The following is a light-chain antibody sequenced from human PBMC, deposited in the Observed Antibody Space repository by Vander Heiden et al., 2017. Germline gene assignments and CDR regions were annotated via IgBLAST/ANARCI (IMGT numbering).Light chain of an antibody. J-gene: IGKJ2*01. CDR2: GTS. CDR1: QSVGSSY. Sequence: EIALTPSPGTLSLSPGERATLSCRASQSVGSSYLAWYHQKPGQPPRLLIYGTSSRATGIPDRFSGSGSGTDFTLTINRLQPEDFAVYYCQQFGTSPYTFGQGTKLEIK. CDR3: QQFGTSPYT. V-gene: IGKV3-20*01.